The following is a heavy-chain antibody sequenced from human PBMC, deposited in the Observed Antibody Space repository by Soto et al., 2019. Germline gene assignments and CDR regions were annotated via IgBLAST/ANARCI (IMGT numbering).Heavy chain of an antibody. CDR3: VREERIAAPQLDY. V-gene: IGHV4-30-4*01. Sequence: KPSETLSLTCTVSGVSIKISDYHWSWTRQSPAKGLAWIGYVHNSGTSFYNPSLRGRVTVTLDTSRRQFSLTLASVSAADTAVYYHVREERIAAPQLDYWGQGIPVTVSS. J-gene: IGHJ4*02. CDR1: GVSIKISDYH. CDR2: VHNSGTS. D-gene: IGHD6-6*01.